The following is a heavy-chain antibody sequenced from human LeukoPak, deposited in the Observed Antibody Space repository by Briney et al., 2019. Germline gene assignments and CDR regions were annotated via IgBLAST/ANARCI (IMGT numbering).Heavy chain of an antibody. CDR1: GYSFTSYW. Sequence: GESLKISCKGFGYSFTSYWIAWVRQMPGKGLEWMGIIYPSDSDTRYSPSSQGQVTFSADKSTSTAYLQWSSLKASDTAIYYCARQTTNGFDFWGQGTMVTVSS. D-gene: IGHD1-1*01. J-gene: IGHJ3*01. CDR2: IYPSDSDT. CDR3: ARQTTNGFDF. V-gene: IGHV5-51*01.